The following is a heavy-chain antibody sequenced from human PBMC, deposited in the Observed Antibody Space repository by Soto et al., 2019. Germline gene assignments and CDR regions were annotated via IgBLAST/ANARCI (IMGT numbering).Heavy chain of an antibody. V-gene: IGHV1-18*01. D-gene: IGHD1-7*01. Sequence: ASVKVSCKASGYTFTSYGISWVRQAPGQGLEWMGWISAYNGNTNYAQKLQGRVTVTTDTSTSTAYMELRSLRSDDTAVYYCARVPYNWNYKDYWGQGTLVTVSS. CDR3: ARVPYNWNYKDY. CDR1: GYTFTSYG. CDR2: ISAYNGNT. J-gene: IGHJ4*02.